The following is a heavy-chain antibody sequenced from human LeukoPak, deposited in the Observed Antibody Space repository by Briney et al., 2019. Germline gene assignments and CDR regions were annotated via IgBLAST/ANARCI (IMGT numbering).Heavy chain of an antibody. CDR2: IYYSGST. CDR1: GGSISSSSYY. D-gene: IGHD2-15*01. J-gene: IGHJ4*02. Sequence: PSETLSLTCTVSGGSISSSSYYWGWIRQPPGKGLEWIGTIYYSGSTYYNPSLKSRVTISVDTSKNQFSLKLSSVTAADTAVYYCARHEVGFCSGGSCPYYFDYWGQGILVTVSS. CDR3: ARHEVGFCSGGSCPYYFDY. V-gene: IGHV4-39*01.